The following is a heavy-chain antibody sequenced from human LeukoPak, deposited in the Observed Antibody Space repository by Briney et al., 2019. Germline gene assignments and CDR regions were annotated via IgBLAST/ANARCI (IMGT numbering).Heavy chain of an antibody. CDR3: ARHYLSLGYDSYYLDY. Sequence: GASVKVSCMASGYTFTGYYLHWVRQAPGQGLDWMGCINPNSGGTNYAQKFQGRVTMTRDTSIRPADMELSRLRSDDTCVYYCARHYLSLGYDSYYLDYWGQGGLVSVSS. CDR1: GYTFTGYY. CDR2: INPNSGGT. J-gene: IGHJ4*02. V-gene: IGHV1-2*02. D-gene: IGHD5-12*01.